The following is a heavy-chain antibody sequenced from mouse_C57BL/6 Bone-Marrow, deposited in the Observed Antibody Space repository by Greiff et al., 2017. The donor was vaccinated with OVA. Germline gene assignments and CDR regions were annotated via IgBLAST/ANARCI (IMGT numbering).Heavy chain of an antibody. CDR2: ISDGGSYT. Sequence: DVKLVESGGGLVKPGGSLKLSCAASGFTFSSYAMSWVRQTPEKRLEWVATISDGGSYTYYPDNVKGRFTISRDNAKNNLYLQMSHLKSEDTAMYYCARGITTVYFDYWGQGTTLTVSS. CDR3: ARGITTVYFDY. V-gene: IGHV5-4*03. CDR1: GFTFSSYA. D-gene: IGHD1-1*01. J-gene: IGHJ2*01.